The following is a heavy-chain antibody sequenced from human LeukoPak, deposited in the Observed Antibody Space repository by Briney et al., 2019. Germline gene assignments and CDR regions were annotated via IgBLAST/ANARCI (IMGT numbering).Heavy chain of an antibody. CDR1: GGSISSGDYY. D-gene: IGHD3-22*01. CDR3: ARPYYYDSRIDP. CDR2: MYYSGST. Sequence: SQTLSLTCTVSGGSISSGDYYWSWIRQPPGKGLEWIAYMYYSGSTYYNPSLKSRVTMSADTSKNQLSLKLSSVAAADAAVYYCARPYYYDSRIDPWGQGILVTVSS. J-gene: IGHJ5*02. V-gene: IGHV4-30-4*01.